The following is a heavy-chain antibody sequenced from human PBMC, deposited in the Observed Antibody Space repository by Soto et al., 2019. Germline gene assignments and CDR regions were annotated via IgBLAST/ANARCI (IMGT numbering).Heavy chain of an antibody. CDR3: AKGISASFYAMYD. J-gene: IGHJ6*02. D-gene: IGHD1-26*01. CDR1: RFTFDDYA. Sequence: EVQLVESGGGLVQPGRSLRLSCAASRFTFDDYAMHWVRQAPGKGLEWVSGISWNSGSIGYADSVKGRFTISRDNAKNSLYLQMNSLRAEDTALYYCAKGISASFYAMYDWGQGTTVTVSS. V-gene: IGHV3-9*01. CDR2: ISWNSGSI.